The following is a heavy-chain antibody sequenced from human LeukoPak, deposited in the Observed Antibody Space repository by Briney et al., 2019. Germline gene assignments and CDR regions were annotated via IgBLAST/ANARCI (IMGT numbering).Heavy chain of an antibody. CDR3: ARGPLDIVVVVAATLRAFDI. CDR1: GGSISSYY. CDR2: INHSGST. V-gene: IGHV4-34*01. J-gene: IGHJ3*02. D-gene: IGHD2-15*01. Sequence: SETLSLTCTVSGGSISSYYWSWIRQPPGKGLERIGEINHSGSTNYNPSLKSRVTISVDTSKNQFSLKLSSVTAADTAVYYCARGPLDIVVVVAATLRAFDIWGQGTMVTVSS.